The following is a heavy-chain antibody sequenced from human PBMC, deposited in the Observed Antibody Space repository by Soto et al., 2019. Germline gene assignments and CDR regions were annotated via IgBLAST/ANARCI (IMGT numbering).Heavy chain of an antibody. V-gene: IGHV4-39*01. J-gene: IGHJ4*02. CDR2: MSHTGSP. CDR1: RGYITSSSYS. CDR3: ARGLRWTRAFDF. D-gene: IGHD4-17*01. Sequence: QLQLQESGPGRVKPSETLSLTCSVSRGYITSSSYSWGWIRQSPGTGLQLIGSMSHTGSPFYNPSLKGRVAISVDPSKTQISLKLSSVTAADTGTYYCARGLRWTRAFDFWGQGTLVAVSS.